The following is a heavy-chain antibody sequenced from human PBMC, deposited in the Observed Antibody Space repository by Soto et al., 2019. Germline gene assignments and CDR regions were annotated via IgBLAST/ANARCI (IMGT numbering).Heavy chain of an antibody. Sequence: VASVKVSCKASGGTFSSYAISWVRQAPGQGLEWMGGIIPIFGTANYAQKFQGRVTITADESTSTAYMELSSLRSEDTAVYYCAREDSSGCPDYWGQGTLVTVSS. D-gene: IGHD6-19*01. CDR1: GGTFSSYA. V-gene: IGHV1-69*13. CDR2: IIPIFGTA. J-gene: IGHJ4*02. CDR3: AREDSSGCPDY.